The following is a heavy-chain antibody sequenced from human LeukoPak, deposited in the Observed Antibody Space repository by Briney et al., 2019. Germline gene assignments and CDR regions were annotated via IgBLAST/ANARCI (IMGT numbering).Heavy chain of an antibody. Sequence: KPSETLSLTCAVYGGFFSGYYWSWIRQPPGKGLEWIGEINHSGSTNYNPSLKSRVTISVDTSKNQFSLKLSSVTAADTAVYYCARKLTTPYYFDYWGQGTLVTVSS. D-gene: IGHD4-17*01. CDR2: INHSGST. V-gene: IGHV4-34*01. J-gene: IGHJ4*02. CDR1: GGFFSGYY. CDR3: ARKLTTPYYFDY.